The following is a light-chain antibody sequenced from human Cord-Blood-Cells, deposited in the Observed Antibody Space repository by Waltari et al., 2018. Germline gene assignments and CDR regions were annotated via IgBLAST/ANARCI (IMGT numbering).Light chain of an antibody. J-gene: IGKJ2*01. Sequence: DIQMTQSPSSLSASVGDRVTITCRASQSISSYLNWYRQKPGKAPKLLIYAASSLQSGVPSSFSCSGSGTDFTLTISSLQPEDFATYYCQQSYSTPYTFGQGTKLEIK. CDR3: QQSYSTPYT. V-gene: IGKV1-39*01. CDR1: QSISSY. CDR2: AAS.